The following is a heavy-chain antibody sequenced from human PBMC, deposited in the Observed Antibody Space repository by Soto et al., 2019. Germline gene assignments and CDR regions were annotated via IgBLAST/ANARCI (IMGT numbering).Heavy chain of an antibody. D-gene: IGHD6-19*01. CDR2: ISYDGRNK. CDR3: VKDGSSGWPYFYDMDV. Sequence: GGSMRIYCAASGLAFSSYGMHWVRQAPGKGLEWVAVISYDGRNKYYADAVKGRFTISRDNSKNTLYLQMSSLRAEDTAVYYCVKDGSSGWPYFYDMDVWGQGTTVTVSS. V-gene: IGHV3-30*18. CDR1: GLAFSSYG. J-gene: IGHJ6*02.